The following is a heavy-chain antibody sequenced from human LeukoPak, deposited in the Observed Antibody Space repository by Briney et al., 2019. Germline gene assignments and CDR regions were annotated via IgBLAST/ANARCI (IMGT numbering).Heavy chain of an antibody. CDR2: IYTSGST. Sequence: SETLSLTCTVSCGSISSYYWSWIRQPAGKGLEWIGRIYTSGSTNYNPSLKSRVTMSVDTSKNQFSLKLSSVTAADTAVYYCASSGIAARHYYMDVWGKGTTVTVSS. CDR3: ASSGIAARHYYMDV. CDR1: CGSISSYY. J-gene: IGHJ6*03. D-gene: IGHD6-6*01. V-gene: IGHV4-4*07.